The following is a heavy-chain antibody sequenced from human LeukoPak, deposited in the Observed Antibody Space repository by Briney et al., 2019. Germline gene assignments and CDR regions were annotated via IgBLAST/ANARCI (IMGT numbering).Heavy chain of an antibody. CDR2: INHSGST. V-gene: IGHV4-34*01. J-gene: IGHJ4*02. CDR3: ARLRAVTRSSSWLQVRRRFDY. Sequence: PSETLSLTCTVSGGSISSYYWSWIRQPAGKGLEWIGEINHSGSTNYNPSLKSRVTISVDTSKNQFSLKLSSVTAADTAVYYCARLRAVTRSSSWLQVRRRFDYWGQGTLVTVSS. D-gene: IGHD6-13*01. CDR1: GGSISSYY.